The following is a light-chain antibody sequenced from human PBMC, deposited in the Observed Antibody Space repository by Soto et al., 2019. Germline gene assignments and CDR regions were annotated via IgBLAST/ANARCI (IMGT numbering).Light chain of an antibody. J-gene: IGKJ4*02. CDR3: QSDGSPPT. CDR2: GAS. V-gene: IGKV3-20*01. Sequence: TLALGGRCFITEKRATLSCRASQTISSSYLAWYQQKPGQAPGLLIYGASSRATGIPDRFSGSGSGTDFTLIISILAEEDFAVYCGQSDGSPPTFGEGTKVDI. CDR1: QTISSSY.